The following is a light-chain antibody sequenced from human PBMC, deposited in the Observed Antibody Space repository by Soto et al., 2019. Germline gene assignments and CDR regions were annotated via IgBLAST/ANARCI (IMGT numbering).Light chain of an antibody. CDR3: AAWEDSLNGYV. J-gene: IGLJ1*01. V-gene: IGLV1-44*01. CDR2: ANN. Sequence: QAVVTQPPSASGTPGQRVTISCSGSSSNIGSNTVNWYQQLPGTAPKLLIHANNQRPSGVTDRFSGSKSGTSASLAISWLQSEEADYYCAAWEDSLNGYVFGTGTQLT. CDR1: SSNIGSNT.